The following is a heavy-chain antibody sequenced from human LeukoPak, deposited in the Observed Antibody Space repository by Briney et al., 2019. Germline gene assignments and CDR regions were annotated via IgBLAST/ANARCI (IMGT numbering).Heavy chain of an antibody. V-gene: IGHV3-74*01. CDR1: GFTFSSYW. D-gene: IGHD3-9*01. Sequence: GGSLRLSCAASGFTFSSYWMHWVRQAPGKGLVWVSRINGDGSRTNCADSVKGRFTISRDNAENTLYLQMNSLRVEDTAVYYCTRDFDAATGSWGQGTLATVSS. CDR3: TRDFDAATGS. CDR2: INGDGSRT. J-gene: IGHJ5*02.